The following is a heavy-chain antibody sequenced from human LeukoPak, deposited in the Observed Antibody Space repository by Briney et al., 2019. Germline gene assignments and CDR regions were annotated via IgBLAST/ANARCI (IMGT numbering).Heavy chain of an antibody. J-gene: IGHJ3*02. Sequence: PETLSLTCTVSGASTGTFYWSWIRQPPRAGLEWIGYISYSGNTNYIPSLKSRVTISVDTSKNQFSLKLTSVTAADTAVYYCARHRGNGYDRDFDIWGQGTMVTVSS. CDR2: ISYSGNT. CDR1: GASTGTFY. CDR3: ARHRGNGYDRDFDI. D-gene: IGHD3-22*01. V-gene: IGHV4-59*08.